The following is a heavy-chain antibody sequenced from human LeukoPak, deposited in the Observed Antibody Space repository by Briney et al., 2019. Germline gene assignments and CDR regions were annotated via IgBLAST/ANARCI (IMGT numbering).Heavy chain of an antibody. V-gene: IGHV3-21*01. Sequence: GGSLRLSCAASGFTFSSYSMNWVRQAPGKGLEWVSSISSSSSYIYYADSVRGRFTISRDYPKNTLYLQMNSLRAEDTAVYYCARERGLDYWGQGTLVTVSS. CDR2: ISSSSSYI. CDR3: ARERGLDY. CDR1: GFTFSSYS. J-gene: IGHJ4*02.